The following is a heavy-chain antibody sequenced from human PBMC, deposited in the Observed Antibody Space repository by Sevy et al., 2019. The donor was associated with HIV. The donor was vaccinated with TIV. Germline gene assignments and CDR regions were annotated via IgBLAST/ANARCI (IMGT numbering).Heavy chain of an antibody. CDR1: GGSISSYY. J-gene: IGHJ6*02. CDR2: IYYSGST. CDR3: ARGFDYYGSGRPVYYYYGMDV. V-gene: IGHV4-59*01. D-gene: IGHD3-10*01. Sequence: SETLSLTCTVSGGSISSYYWSWIRQPPGKGLEWIGYIYYSGSTNYNPSLKSRVTISVDTSKNQFSLKLGSVTAADTAVYYCARGFDYYGSGRPVYYYYGMDVWGQGTTVTVSS.